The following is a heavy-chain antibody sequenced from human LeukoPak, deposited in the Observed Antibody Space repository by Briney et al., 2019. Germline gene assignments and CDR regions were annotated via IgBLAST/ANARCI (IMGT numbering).Heavy chain of an antibody. V-gene: IGHV1-46*03. J-gene: IGHJ3*02. CDR1: GYTFTSYY. D-gene: IGHD3-3*01. Sequence: ASVKVSCKASGYTFTSYYMHWVRQAPGQGRECVGIIYPSGGSTSYAQKFQGRVTMTRDTSTSTVYMELSSLRSEDTAVYYCARAKIFGVVIDAFDIWGQGTMVTVSS. CDR2: IYPSGGST. CDR3: ARAKIFGVVIDAFDI.